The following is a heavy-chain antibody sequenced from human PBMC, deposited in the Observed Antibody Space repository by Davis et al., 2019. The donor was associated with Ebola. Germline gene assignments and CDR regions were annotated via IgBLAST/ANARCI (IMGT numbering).Heavy chain of an antibody. CDR1: GFSLSTSGMC. J-gene: IGHJ6*02. CDR3: ALNSGYSFGYRARGGWYYYGMDV. Sequence: SGPTLVKPTQTLTLTCTFSGFSLSTSGMCVSWIRQPPGKALEWLARIDWDDDKYYSTSLKTRHTISKDSSTNQVALIMTNMDPEDTATYYCALNSGYSFGYRARGGWYYYGMDVWGQGTTVTVSS. CDR2: IDWDDDK. V-gene: IGHV2-70*11. D-gene: IGHD5-18*01.